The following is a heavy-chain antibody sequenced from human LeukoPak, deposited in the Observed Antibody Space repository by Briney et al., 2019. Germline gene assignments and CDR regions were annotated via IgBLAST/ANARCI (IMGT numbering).Heavy chain of an antibody. CDR2: IYHSGST. J-gene: IGHJ4*02. Sequence: SETLSLTCAVSGGSISSGGYSWSWIRQPPGKGLEWIGYIYHSGSTYYNPSPKSRVTISVDRSKNQFSLKLSSVTAADTAVYYCARDTRTATANVWGQGTLVTVSS. CDR1: GGSISSGGYS. CDR3: ARDTRTATANV. V-gene: IGHV4-30-2*01. D-gene: IGHD1/OR15-1a*01.